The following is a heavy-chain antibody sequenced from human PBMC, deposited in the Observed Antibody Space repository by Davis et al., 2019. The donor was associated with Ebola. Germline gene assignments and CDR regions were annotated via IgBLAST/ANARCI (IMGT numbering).Heavy chain of an antibody. CDR2: ISYDGNKE. CDR1: GFNFRTYS. Sequence: GESLKISCVASGFNFRTYSIHWVRQAPGKGLEWVASISYDGNKEYYADSGRGRFTISRDSSKNTVYLQMDSLRIDGTAVYFCVRDGVIILTAFYGDVYWGQGTPVTVSS. D-gene: IGHD3-3*01. CDR3: VRDGVIILTAFYGDVY. J-gene: IGHJ4*02. V-gene: IGHV3-30-3*01.